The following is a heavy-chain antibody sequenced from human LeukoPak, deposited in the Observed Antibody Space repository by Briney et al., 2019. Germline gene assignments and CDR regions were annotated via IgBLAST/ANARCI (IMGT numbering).Heavy chain of an antibody. V-gene: IGHV3-21*01. D-gene: IGHD3-9*01. Sequence: GESLRLSCAASGFTFSSYSMNWVRQAPGKGLEWVSSISSSSSYIYYADSVKGRFTISRDNAKNSLYLQMNSLRAEDTAVYYCARPSADYDILTGYYGDWGQGTLVTVSS. J-gene: IGHJ4*02. CDR3: ARPSADYDILTGYYGD. CDR1: GFTFSSYS. CDR2: ISSSSSYI.